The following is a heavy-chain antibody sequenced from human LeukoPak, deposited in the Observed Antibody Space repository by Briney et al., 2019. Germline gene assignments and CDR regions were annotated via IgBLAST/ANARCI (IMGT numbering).Heavy chain of an antibody. Sequence: RASETLSLTCTVSGGSISSYYWGWIRQPPGKGLEWIGNIYYSGSTNYNPSLKSRVTISVVTSKNQVYLKLSSVTAADTAVYYCARSHPYSSSPTFDYWGQGNLFTVSS. J-gene: IGHJ4*02. CDR3: ARSHPYSSSPTFDY. CDR1: GGSISSYY. D-gene: IGHD6-6*01. CDR2: IYYSGST. V-gene: IGHV4-59*01.